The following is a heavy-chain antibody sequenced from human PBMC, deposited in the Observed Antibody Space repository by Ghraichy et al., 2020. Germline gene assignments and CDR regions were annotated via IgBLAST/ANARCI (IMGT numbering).Heavy chain of an antibody. Sequence: ASVKVSCKASGYTFTGYYMHWVRQAPGQGLEWMGWINPNSGGTNYAQKFQGWVTMTRDTSISTAYMELSRLRSDDTAVYYCARDGGVSYYYGMDVWGQGTTVTVSS. CDR2: INPNSGGT. J-gene: IGHJ6*02. D-gene: IGHD3-16*01. CDR1: GYTFTGYY. CDR3: ARDGGVSYYYGMDV. V-gene: IGHV1-2*04.